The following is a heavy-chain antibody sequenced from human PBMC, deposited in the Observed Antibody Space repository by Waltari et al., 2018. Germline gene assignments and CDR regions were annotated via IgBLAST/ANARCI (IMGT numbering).Heavy chain of an antibody. J-gene: IGHJ4*02. V-gene: IGHV1-18*01. D-gene: IGHD5-18*01. CDR1: GYTFTDSG. Sequence: QVQLVQSGTEVKKPGASVKVTCKASGYTFTDSGISWVRQAPGQGLEWMGWARPHNGNTKYLQKFQGRVTMTTDTSTRTAYMELRSLRSDDTAVYYCGRDRGVDTVWFWGQGTLVTVSS. CDR3: GRDRGVDTVWF. CDR2: ARPHNGNT.